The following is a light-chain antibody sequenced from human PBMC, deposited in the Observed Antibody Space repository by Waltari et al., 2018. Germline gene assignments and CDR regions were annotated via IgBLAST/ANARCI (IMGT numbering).Light chain of an antibody. CDR2: WAS. CDR3: QQYLSTPPT. J-gene: IGKJ1*01. Sequence: DIVMTQSPDSLAVSLGERATINCKSSPSVLYSSNHKNYLAWYQQKPGQPPKLLIYWASTRESGVPDRFSGSGSGTDFTLTISSLQAEDVAVYYCQQYLSTPPTFGQGTKVEIK. CDR1: PSVLYSSNHKNY. V-gene: IGKV4-1*01.